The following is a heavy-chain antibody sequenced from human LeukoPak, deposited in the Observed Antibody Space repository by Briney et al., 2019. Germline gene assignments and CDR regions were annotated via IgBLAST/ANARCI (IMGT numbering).Heavy chain of an antibody. CDR1: GFKFGDYY. CDR3: ARFRVSMFRGLIVSADYYFDY. CDR2: IAGTGSPI. J-gene: IGHJ4*02. V-gene: IGHV3-11*01. D-gene: IGHD3-10*01. Sequence: PGGSLRLSCAASGFKFGDYYMTWIRQAPGRGLEWVSYIAGTGSPIYYADSMKGRFTISRDNAKNSLYLQMSSLRAEDTAVYYCARFRVSMFRGLIVSADYYFDYWGQGTLVTVSS.